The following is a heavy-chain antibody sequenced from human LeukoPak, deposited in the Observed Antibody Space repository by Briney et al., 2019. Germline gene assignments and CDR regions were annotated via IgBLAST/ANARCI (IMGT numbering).Heavy chain of an antibody. CDR2: ISFSGANT. CDR3: ATVGGYCSSTSCNAYFDY. D-gene: IGHD2-2*01. V-gene: IGHV3-23*01. CDR1: GFTFSDSA. J-gene: IGHJ4*02. Sequence: PGGSLRLSCAASGFTFSDSAMSWVRQAPGKGLEWVSLISFSGANTYYADSVKGRFTISRDNAKNSLYLHMSSLSAEDTAVYYCATVGGYCSSTSCNAYFDYWGQGALVTVSS.